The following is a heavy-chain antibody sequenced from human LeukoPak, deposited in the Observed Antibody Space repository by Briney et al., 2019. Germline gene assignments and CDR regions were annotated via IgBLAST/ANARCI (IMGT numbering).Heavy chain of an antibody. V-gene: IGHV3-66*01. CDR2: IHAGGST. CDR1: GFSVAGNS. CDR3: ARDTVD. Sequence: GGSLRLSCAASGFSVAGNSMGWVRQAPEKGLEWVSLIHAGGSTEYSDSVKDRFIISTDNSNNMLFLQMNNLRSEDTGLYFCARDTVDWGQGTLVTVSS. D-gene: IGHD4-17*01. J-gene: IGHJ4*02.